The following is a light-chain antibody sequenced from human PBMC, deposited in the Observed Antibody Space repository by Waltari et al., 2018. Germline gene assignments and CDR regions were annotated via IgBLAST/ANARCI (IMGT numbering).Light chain of an antibody. J-gene: IGKJ1*01. CDR2: LGS. V-gene: IGKV2-28*01. CDR3: QQYKSYKT. Sequence: DIVMTQSPLSLPVTPGAPAPISPRSSQSLLHSTGYNYLEWFLQRPGSSPQLLIYLGSNRASGVPDRFSGSGSGTEFTLTISSLQPDDFATYYCQQYKSYKTFGQGTRVEIK. CDR1: QSLLHSTGYNY.